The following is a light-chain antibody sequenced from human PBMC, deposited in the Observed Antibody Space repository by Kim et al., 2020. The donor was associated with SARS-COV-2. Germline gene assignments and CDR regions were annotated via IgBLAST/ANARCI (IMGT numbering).Light chain of an antibody. Sequence: DIQMTQSPSSVSASVGDSVTITCRASQDVSNFLAWFQQRPGEAPKSLIYASSSLRSGVPSHFSGSGPGTDFTLTISSLQPEDFATYYCQQYLSYPLTFGQGTKVDIK. CDR1: QDVSNF. CDR3: QQYLSYPLT. CDR2: ASS. J-gene: IGKJ1*01. V-gene: IGKV1-16*02.